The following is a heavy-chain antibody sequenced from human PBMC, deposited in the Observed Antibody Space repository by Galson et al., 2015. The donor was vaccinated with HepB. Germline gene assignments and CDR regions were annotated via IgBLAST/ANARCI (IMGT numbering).Heavy chain of an antibody. CDR2: ISSSGNYI. Sequence: SLRLSCAASGFTFRSYSMNWVRQGPGKGLEWVSSISSSGNYIYYAESVKGRFTISRDNAKNSLYLQMNSLRAEDTAVYYYARLEYSSPDYWGQGTLVTVSS. J-gene: IGHJ4*02. CDR1: GFTFRSYS. V-gene: IGHV3-21*01. D-gene: IGHD6-6*01. CDR3: ARLEYSSPDY.